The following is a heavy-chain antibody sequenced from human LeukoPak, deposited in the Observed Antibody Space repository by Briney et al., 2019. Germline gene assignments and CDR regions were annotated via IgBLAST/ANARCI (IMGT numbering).Heavy chain of an antibody. CDR1: GGTFSSYA. J-gene: IGHJ4*02. Sequence: SVKVSCKASGGTFSSYAISWVRQAPGQGLEWMGRITPILGIANYAQKFQGRVTITADKSTSTAYMELSSLRSEDTAVYYCARDSGYSYGYGGYWGQGTLVTVSS. V-gene: IGHV1-69*04. CDR3: ARDSGYSYGYGGY. D-gene: IGHD5-18*01. CDR2: ITPILGIA.